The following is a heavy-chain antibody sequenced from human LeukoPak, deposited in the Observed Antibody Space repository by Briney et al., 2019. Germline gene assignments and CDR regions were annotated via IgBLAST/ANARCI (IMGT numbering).Heavy chain of an antibody. V-gene: IGHV4-30-4*08. CDR1: GGSISSGDYY. D-gene: IGHD3-9*01. CDR3: ASKGPGYRGWFDP. J-gene: IGHJ5*02. Sequence: SETLSLTCTVSGGSISSGDYYWSWIRQPPGKGLEWIGYIYYSGSTYYNPSLKCRVTISVDTSKNQFSLKLSSVTAADTAVYYCASKGPGYRGWFDPWGQGTLVTVSS. CDR2: IYYSGST.